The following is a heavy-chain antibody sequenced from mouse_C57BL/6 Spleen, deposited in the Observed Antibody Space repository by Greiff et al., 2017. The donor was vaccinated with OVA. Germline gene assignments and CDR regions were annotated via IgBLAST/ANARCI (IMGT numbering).Heavy chain of an antibody. Sequence: EVQLVESGGGLVKPGGSLKLSCAASGFTFSSYAMSWVRQTPEKRLEWVATISDGGSYTYYPDNVKGRFTISRDNAKNNLYLQMSHLKSEDTAMYYCARDVDGREAYWGQGTLVTVSA. CDR1: GFTFSSYA. CDR3: ARDVDGREAY. D-gene: IGHD1-1*01. CDR2: ISDGGSYT. V-gene: IGHV5-4*01. J-gene: IGHJ3*01.